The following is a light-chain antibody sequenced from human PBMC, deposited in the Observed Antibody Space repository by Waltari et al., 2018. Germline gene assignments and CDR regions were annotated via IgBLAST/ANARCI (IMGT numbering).Light chain of an antibody. CDR1: QSVSRS. J-gene: IGKJ1*01. CDR3: QHYVRLPAT. V-gene: IGKV3-20*01. Sequence: EIVLTQSPGTLSLSPGERVTLSCRASQSVSRSLAWYQQKPGQAPRLLIYAASSRATGIPGRVSGSGSGTDFSLTISRLEPEDVAVYYCQHYVRLPATFGQGTKVEI. CDR2: AAS.